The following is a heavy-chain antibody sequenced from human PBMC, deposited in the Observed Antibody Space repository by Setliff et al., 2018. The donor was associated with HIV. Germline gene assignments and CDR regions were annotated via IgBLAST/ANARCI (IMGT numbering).Heavy chain of an antibody. V-gene: IGHV3-21*01. CDR1: GFTFSSYS. CDR2: ISSSSSYI. D-gene: IGHD1-26*01. Sequence: GGSLRLSCAASGFTFSSYSMNWVRQAPGKGLEWVSSISSSSSYIYYADSVKGRFTISRDNAKNSLYLQMNSLRAEDTAVYYCARVGGSYFYHYYYYMDVWGKGATVTVSS. J-gene: IGHJ6*03. CDR3: ARVGGSYFYHYYYYMDV.